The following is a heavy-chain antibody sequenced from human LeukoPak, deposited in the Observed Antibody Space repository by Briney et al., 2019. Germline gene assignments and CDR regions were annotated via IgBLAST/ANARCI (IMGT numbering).Heavy chain of an antibody. CDR2: INGGGDAT. CDR1: GFSFNNNA. Sequence: GGSLRLSCAASGFSFNNNAMSWVRQAPGKGLEWVSAINGGGDATEYADSVKGRFTISRDNSKNTLYLQMSSLRPEDTAVYFCVKGGSSGWYGDYWGQGALVTVSS. CDR3: VKGGSSGWYGDY. V-gene: IGHV3-23*01. D-gene: IGHD6-19*01. J-gene: IGHJ4*02.